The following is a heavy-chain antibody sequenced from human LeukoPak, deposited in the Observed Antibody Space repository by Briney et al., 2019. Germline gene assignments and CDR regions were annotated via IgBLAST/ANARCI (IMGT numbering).Heavy chain of an antibody. CDR1: GYTFTSYG. J-gene: IGHJ5*02. D-gene: IGHD4-17*01. CDR3: ARDYGDYVPTKYNWFDP. Sequence: ASVKVSCKASGYTFTSYGISWVRQAPGQGLEWMGWISAYNGNTNYAQKLQGRVTMTTDTSTSTAYMELRSLRSDDTAVHYCARDYGDYVPTKYNWFDPWGQGTLVTVSS. V-gene: IGHV1-18*01. CDR2: ISAYNGNT.